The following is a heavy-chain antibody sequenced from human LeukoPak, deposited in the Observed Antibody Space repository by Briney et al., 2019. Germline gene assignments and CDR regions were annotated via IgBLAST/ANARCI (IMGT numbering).Heavy chain of an antibody. CDR2: ISYDGSNK. V-gene: IGHV3-30*03. Sequence: PGGSLRLSCAASGFTFSSYGMHWVRQAPGKGLEWVAVISYDGSNKYYADSVKGRFTISRDNSKNTLYLQMNSLRAEDTAVYYCAVLWGQTYYYYGMDVWGQGTTVTVSS. CDR1: GFTFSSYG. D-gene: IGHD7-27*01. CDR3: AVLWGQTYYYYGMDV. J-gene: IGHJ6*02.